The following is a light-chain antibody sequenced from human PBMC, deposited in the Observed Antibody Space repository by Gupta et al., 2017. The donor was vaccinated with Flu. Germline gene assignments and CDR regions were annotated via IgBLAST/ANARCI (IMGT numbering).Light chain of an antibody. J-gene: IGKJ4*01. CDR3: QQYVSSHLT. V-gene: IGKV4-1*01. Sequence: DIVMTQSPDSLAVSLGERATINCKSSQSVLSSSNNKNYLAWYQQKPGQPPKLLIYWASTRESGVPDRFSGSGSGTDFTLTISSLQAEDVAVYYCQQYVSSHLTFGGGTKVEIK. CDR1: QSVLSSSNNKNY. CDR2: WAS.